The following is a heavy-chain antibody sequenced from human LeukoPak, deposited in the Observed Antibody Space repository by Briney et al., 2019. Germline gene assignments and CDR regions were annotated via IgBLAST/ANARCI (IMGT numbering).Heavy chain of an antibody. D-gene: IGHD6-19*01. J-gene: IGHJ5*02. Sequence: GGSLRLSWSVSGXTFSSYAMHWVRQAPGKGLEYVSTISSNGGSTYYADSVKGRFTISRDNSKNTLYLQVSSLRAEDTAVYYCVKDPYSSGWYRWFDPWGQGTLVTVSS. CDR1: GXTFSSYA. CDR2: ISSNGGST. CDR3: VKDPYSSGWYRWFDP. V-gene: IGHV3-64D*09.